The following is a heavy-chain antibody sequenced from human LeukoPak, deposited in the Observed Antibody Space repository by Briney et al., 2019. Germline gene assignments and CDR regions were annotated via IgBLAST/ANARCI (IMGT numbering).Heavy chain of an antibody. V-gene: IGHV3-9*01. CDR3: AKDRTYGDYGYFDY. Sequence: QPGRSLRLSCAASGFTFDDYAMQWVRQAPGKGLEWVSGISWNSGSIGYADSVKGRFTISRDNAKNSLYLQMNSLRAEDTALYYCAKDRTYGDYGYFDYWGQGTLVTVSS. D-gene: IGHD4-17*01. J-gene: IGHJ4*02. CDR1: GFTFDDYA. CDR2: ISWNSGSI.